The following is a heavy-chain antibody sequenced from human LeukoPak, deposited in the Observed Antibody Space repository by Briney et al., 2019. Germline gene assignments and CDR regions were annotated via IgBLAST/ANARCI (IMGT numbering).Heavy chain of an antibody. V-gene: IGHV5-51*01. CDR2: IYPGDSDT. D-gene: IGHD3-22*01. CDR3: ARSYDSSGYYQYYFDY. J-gene: IGHJ4*02. CDR1: GYSFTSYW. Sequence: GESLKISCKGSGYSFTSYWIGWVRQMPGKGLEWMGIIYPGDSDTRYSPSFQGQVTLSADKSISTAYLQWSSLKASDTAMYYCARSYDSSGYYQYYFDYWGQGTLVTVSS.